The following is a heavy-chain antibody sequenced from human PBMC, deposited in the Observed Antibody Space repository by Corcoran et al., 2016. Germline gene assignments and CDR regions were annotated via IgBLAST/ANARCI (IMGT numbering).Heavy chain of an antibody. CDR2: ISAYNGNT. CDR3: ARDGPYYYDSSGYYDGNWFDP. Sequence: QVQLVQSGAEVKKPGASVKVSCKASGYTFTSYGISWVRQAPGQGLEWMGWISAYNGNTNYAQKLQGRVTMTTDTSTSTAYMELRSLRSDDTAVYYCARDGPYYYDSSGYYDGNWFDPWGQGTLVTVSS. V-gene: IGHV1-18*01. D-gene: IGHD3-22*01. J-gene: IGHJ5*02. CDR1: GYTFTSYG.